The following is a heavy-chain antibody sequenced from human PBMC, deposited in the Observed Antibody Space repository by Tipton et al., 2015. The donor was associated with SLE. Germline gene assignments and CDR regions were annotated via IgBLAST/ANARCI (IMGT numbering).Heavy chain of an antibody. CDR1: GGSVGNYY. CDR3: AREHISSLRDAFEV. J-gene: IGHJ3*01. Sequence: TVSLTCTVSGGSVGNYYWSWIRQSPGKGLEWIGYIHYTGSTEYNPSLKSRVTISVDTSKNQFNLKLRSVTVVDTAMYYCAREHISSLRDAFEVWGQGTMVTVS. CDR2: IHYTGST. V-gene: IGHV4-59*02. D-gene: IGHD2-15*01.